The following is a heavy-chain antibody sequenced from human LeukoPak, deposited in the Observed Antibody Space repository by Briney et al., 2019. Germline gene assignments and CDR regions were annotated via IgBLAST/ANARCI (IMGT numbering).Heavy chain of an antibody. J-gene: IGHJ4*02. V-gene: IGHV3-33*01. CDR1: GFTFSRYG. CDR2: IWFDGSNK. D-gene: IGHD3-22*01. Sequence: PGGSLRLSCAASGFTFSRYGMHWVRQAPGKGLEWVAVIWFDGSNKYYADSVKGRFTISRDNSKNTLYLQMNSLRAEDTAVYYCVRDFYDSGGCFFDYWGQGTLVIVSS. CDR3: VRDFYDSGGCFFDY.